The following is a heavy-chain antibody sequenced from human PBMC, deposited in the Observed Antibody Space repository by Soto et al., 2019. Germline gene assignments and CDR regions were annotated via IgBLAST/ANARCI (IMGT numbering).Heavy chain of an antibody. Sequence: PGGSLILSYAGSGFTLSDHYIDWVRQAPGKGLEWVGRSRDKPQGYSTAYAASVKGRFTTSRDESKNSAYLQMNSLKTEDTAVYYCVRATYFSDSSGYTRCLDYWGQGTLVTVSS. CDR3: VRATYFSDSSGYTRCLDY. V-gene: IGHV3-72*01. CDR1: GFTLSDHY. D-gene: IGHD3-22*01. J-gene: IGHJ4*02. CDR2: SRDKPQGYST.